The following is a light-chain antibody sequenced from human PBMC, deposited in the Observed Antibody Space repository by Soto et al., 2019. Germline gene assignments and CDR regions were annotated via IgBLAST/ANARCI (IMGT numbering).Light chain of an antibody. CDR2: EVS. J-gene: IGLJ3*02. Sequence: QSALTQPASVSGSPGQSIIISCTGTSSDVGAYNSVCWHQQHPGKAPKLMIYEVSNRPSGVSERFSASKSGNTASLTISGLQADDEGDYYCSSFTRSNTWVFGGGTKLTVL. CDR1: SSDVGAYNS. CDR3: SSFTRSNTWV. V-gene: IGLV2-14*01.